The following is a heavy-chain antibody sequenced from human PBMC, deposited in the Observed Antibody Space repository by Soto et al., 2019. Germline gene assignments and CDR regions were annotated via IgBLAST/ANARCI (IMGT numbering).Heavy chain of an antibody. CDR1: GFTFSDNL. D-gene: IGHD5-18*01. V-gene: IGHV1-3*01. Sequence: QVQLVQSGAELKKPGASVNISCTASGFTFSDNLINWVRQVPGQGLEWMGWLNPDTGNTRYSETFQGRVTISSHPSASIAYLELSGLENAYTALYFCARDIQSVGPRANEAFNVWGQGNMITVSS. J-gene: IGHJ3*01. CDR3: ARDIQSVGPRANEAFNV. CDR2: LNPDTGNT.